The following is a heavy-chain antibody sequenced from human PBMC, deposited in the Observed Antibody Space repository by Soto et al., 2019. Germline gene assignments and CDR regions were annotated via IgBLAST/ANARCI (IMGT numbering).Heavy chain of an antibody. CDR2: INPNSGGT. CDR1: GYTFTGYY. Sequence: ASVKVSFKASGYTFTGYYMHWVRQAPGQGLEWMGWINPNSGGTNCAQKFQGWVTMTRDTSISTAYMELSRLRSDDTAVYYCARAYCSSTSCYRGGNYHYYGMDVWGQGTTVTVSS. CDR3: ARAYCSSTSCYRGGNYHYYGMDV. J-gene: IGHJ6*02. D-gene: IGHD2-2*02. V-gene: IGHV1-2*04.